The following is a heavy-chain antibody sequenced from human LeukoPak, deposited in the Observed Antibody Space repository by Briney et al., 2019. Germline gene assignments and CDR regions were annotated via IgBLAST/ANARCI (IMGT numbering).Heavy chain of an antibody. CDR2: ISGSAGST. CDR1: GFTFSSYA. J-gene: IGHJ4*02. Sequence: GGSLRLSCAASGFTFSSYAMSWVRQAPGKGLEWVSAISGSAGSTYYADSVKGRFTISRDNSKNTLFLQMNSLRAEDTAVYYCAKDRSLDGGNSNGYFDSWGQGTLVTVSS. D-gene: IGHD4-23*01. CDR3: AKDRSLDGGNSNGYFDS. V-gene: IGHV3-23*01.